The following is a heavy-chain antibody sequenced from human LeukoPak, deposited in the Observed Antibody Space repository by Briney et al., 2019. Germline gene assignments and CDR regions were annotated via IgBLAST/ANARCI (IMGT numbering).Heavy chain of an antibody. CDR2: MNPNSGNT. V-gene: IGHV1-8*01. J-gene: IGHJ6*03. CDR1: GYTFTSYD. CDR3: ARAHYGDYEGRYYYYMDV. D-gene: IGHD4-17*01. Sequence: GASVKVSCKASGYTFTSYDINWVRQATGQGLEWMGWMNPNSGNTGYAQKFQGRVTMTRNTSISTAYMELSSLRSEDTAVYYCARAHYGDYEGRYYYYMDVWGKGTTVTVSS.